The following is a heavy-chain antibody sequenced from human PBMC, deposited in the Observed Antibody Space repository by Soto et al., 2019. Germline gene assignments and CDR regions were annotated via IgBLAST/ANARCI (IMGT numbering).Heavy chain of an antibody. CDR2: IYYSGST. J-gene: IGHJ1*01. CDR1: GGSISSYY. V-gene: IGHV4-59*12. Sequence: SETLSLTCTVSGGSISSYYWSWIRQPPGKGLEWIGYIYYSGSTNYNPSLKSRVTISVDTSKNQFSLKLSSVTAADTAVYYCARSSHLYCSSTSCYEAAAEYFQHWGQGTLVTVSS. D-gene: IGHD2-2*01. CDR3: ARSSHLYCSSTSCYEAAAEYFQH.